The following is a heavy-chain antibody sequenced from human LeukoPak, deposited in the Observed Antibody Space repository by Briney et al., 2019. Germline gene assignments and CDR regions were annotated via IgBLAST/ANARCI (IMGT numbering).Heavy chain of an antibody. CDR3: ARAAYSSTWYSRYFDL. D-gene: IGHD6-13*01. J-gene: IGHJ2*01. V-gene: IGHV3-74*01. CDR2: IISDGSTT. CDR1: GFIFSDYA. Sequence: GGSLRLSCAASGFIFSDYAMHWVRQAPGKGLVWVSRIISDGSTTDYADSVKGRFTISRDNAKNTLYLQMNSLRDEDTAMYYCARAAYSSTWYSRYFDLWGRGTLVTVSS.